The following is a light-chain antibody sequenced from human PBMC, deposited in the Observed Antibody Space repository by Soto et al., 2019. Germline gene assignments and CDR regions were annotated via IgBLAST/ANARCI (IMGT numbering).Light chain of an antibody. CDR1: QSIRSY. CDR3: QQSYITPPGT. Sequence: DIQLTQSPSSLSASVGDRVTITCRASQSIRSYLNCYQQKPGKAPNLLIYAASGLQTGVPSRFSGSGSGTDFTLSISSLQREDFATYHCQQSYITPPGTFGQGTKVDIK. V-gene: IGKV1-39*01. CDR2: AAS. J-gene: IGKJ1*01.